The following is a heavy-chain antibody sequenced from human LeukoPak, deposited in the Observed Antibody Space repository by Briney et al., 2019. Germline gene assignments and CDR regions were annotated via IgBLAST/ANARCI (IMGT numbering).Heavy chain of an antibody. CDR1: GFTFSSYG. V-gene: IGHV3-33*08. CDR3: AREWGPIAVSGGPGY. CDR2: IWFDGRNK. D-gene: IGHD6-19*01. J-gene: IGHJ4*02. Sequence: GRSLRLSCAASGFTFSSYGMPWVRQAPGKGLEWVALIWFDGRNKFHADSVKGRFTISRDNSKNTLFVQMNSLRAEDTAVYYCAREWGPIAVSGGPGYWGQGALVTVSS.